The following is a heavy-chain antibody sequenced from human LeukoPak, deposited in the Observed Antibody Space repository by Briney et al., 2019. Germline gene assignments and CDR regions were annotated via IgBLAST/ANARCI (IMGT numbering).Heavy chain of an antibody. V-gene: IGHV4-39*01. Sequence: KPLETLSLTCTVSGVSINSSNHYWGWVRQPPRKGLEWIGSIFYRGRNNYHNPSLTSRLTISIDTTKNQFSLKLASVTTADTAVYFCVRILTMRGYFDPWGQGALVTVSS. D-gene: IGHD4/OR15-4a*01. CDR2: IFYRGRNN. CDR3: VRILTMRGYFDP. J-gene: IGHJ5*02. CDR1: GVSINSSNHY.